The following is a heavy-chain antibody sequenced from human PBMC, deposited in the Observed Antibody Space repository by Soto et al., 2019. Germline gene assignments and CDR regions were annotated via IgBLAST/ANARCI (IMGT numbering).Heavy chain of an antibody. CDR2: INAGNGNT. J-gene: IGHJ5*02. D-gene: IGHD4-17*01. V-gene: IGHV1-3*01. Sequence: ASAQVSCQASSYTSFSYDTRWGRQDPGQRLEWMGWINAGNGNTKYSQKFQGRVTMTRDTSASTAYMELSSLRSEDTAVYYCARDWHYGDPRWWFDPWGQGTLVTVSS. CDR1: SYTSFSYD. CDR3: ARDWHYGDPRWWFDP.